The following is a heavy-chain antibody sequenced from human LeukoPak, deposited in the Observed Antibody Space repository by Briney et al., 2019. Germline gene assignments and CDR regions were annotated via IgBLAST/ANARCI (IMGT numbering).Heavy chain of an antibody. Sequence: SETLSLTCTVSGGPISSGGYYWSWIRQHPGKGLEWIGYIYYRGSTNYNPSLKSRVTFSVDTSKNQFSLKLNSVTAADTAVYYCARGGDYGDLRYFDYWGQGTLVTVSS. D-gene: IGHD4-17*01. CDR2: IYYRGST. V-gene: IGHV4-61*08. CDR1: GGPISSGGYY. J-gene: IGHJ4*02. CDR3: ARGGDYGDLRYFDY.